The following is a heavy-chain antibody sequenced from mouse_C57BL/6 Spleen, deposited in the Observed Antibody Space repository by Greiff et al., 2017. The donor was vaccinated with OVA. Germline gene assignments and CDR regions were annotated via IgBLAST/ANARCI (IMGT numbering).Heavy chain of an antibody. Sequence: VQLQESGPGLVQPSQRLSITCTVSGFSLTSYGVHWVRQSPGKGLEWLGVIWRGGSTDYNAAFMSRLSITKDNSKSQVFFKMNSLQADDTAIYYCAKNYDYDDAMDYWGQGTSVTVSS. CDR2: IWRGGST. D-gene: IGHD2-4*01. J-gene: IGHJ4*01. CDR1: GFSLTSYG. V-gene: IGHV2-5*01. CDR3: AKNYDYDDAMDY.